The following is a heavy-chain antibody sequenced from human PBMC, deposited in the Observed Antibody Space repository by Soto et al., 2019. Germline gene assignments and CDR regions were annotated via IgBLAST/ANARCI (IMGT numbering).Heavy chain of an antibody. D-gene: IGHD3-22*01. CDR1: GYTFTSYG. J-gene: IGHJ4*02. CDR3: ARDPSLYYYDSSGYHGGHYFDY. CDR2: ISAYNGNT. Sequence: GASVKVSCKASGYTFTSYGISWVRQAPGQGLEWMGWISAYNGNTNYAQKLQGRVTTTTDTSTSTAYMELRSLRSDDTAVYYCARDPSLYYYDSSGYHGGHYFDYWGQGTLVTVSS. V-gene: IGHV1-18*04.